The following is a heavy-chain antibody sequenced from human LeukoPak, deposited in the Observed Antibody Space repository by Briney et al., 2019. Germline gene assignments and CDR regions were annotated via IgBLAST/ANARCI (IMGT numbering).Heavy chain of an antibody. V-gene: IGHV3-53*01. J-gene: IGHJ3*02. Sequence: GGSLRLSCAASGFTVSINYMSWVRQAPGKGREGVSVNYSGGSTYYADAVKGRVTIARDNSKNTLYLEVNNLRDQDTAVYYCARGGGRRITMVLGAFDIWGQGTMVTVSS. CDR2: NYSGGST. CDR1: GFTVSINY. CDR3: ARGGGRRITMVLGAFDI. D-gene: IGHD3-10*01.